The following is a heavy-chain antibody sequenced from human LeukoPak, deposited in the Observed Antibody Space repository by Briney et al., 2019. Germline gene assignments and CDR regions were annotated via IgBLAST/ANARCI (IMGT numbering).Heavy chain of an antibody. CDR3: AKDMSYDSSGYDAFDI. CDR2: ISGSGGST. Sequence: GGSLRLSCAASGFTFSSYAMSWVRQAPGKGLEWVSAISGSGGSTYYADPVKGRFTISRDNSKNTLYLQMNSLRAEDTAVYYCAKDMSYDSSGYDAFDIWGQGTMVTVSS. D-gene: IGHD3-22*01. CDR1: GFTFSSYA. J-gene: IGHJ3*02. V-gene: IGHV3-23*01.